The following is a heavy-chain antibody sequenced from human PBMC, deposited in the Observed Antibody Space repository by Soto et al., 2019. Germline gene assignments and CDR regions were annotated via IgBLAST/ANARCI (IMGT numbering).Heavy chain of an antibody. D-gene: IGHD4-17*01. V-gene: IGHV1-69*13. CDR2: IIPIFGTA. CDR1: GGTFSSYA. Sequence: ASVKVSCKASGGTFSSYAISWVRQAPGQGLEWMGGIIPIFGTANYAQKFQGRVTITADESTSTAYMELSSLRSEDTAVYYCAGVHGYGDHRGAIDYWGQGTLVTVSS. CDR3: AGVHGYGDHRGAIDY. J-gene: IGHJ4*02.